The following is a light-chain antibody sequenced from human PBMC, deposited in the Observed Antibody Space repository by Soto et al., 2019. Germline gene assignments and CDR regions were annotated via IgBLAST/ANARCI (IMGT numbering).Light chain of an antibody. CDR3: QKYGNSPQT. CDR2: AAS. Sequence: MVLTQSPCTLSLSPGERATRACGVSQRLSNTYSAWYQQTPGQAPRLLIYAASGRATGIPDRFSGSGSGTYFTLTISRLEPEDLSVYYCQKYGNSPQTFGQGTKVDI. CDR1: QRLSNTY. V-gene: IGKV3-20*01. J-gene: IGKJ1*01.